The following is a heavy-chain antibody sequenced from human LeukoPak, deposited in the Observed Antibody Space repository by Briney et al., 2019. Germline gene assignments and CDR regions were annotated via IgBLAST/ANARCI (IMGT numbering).Heavy chain of an antibody. CDR1: GGSFSGYY. D-gene: IGHD6-6*01. J-gene: IGHJ4*02. CDR2: INHSGST. CDR3: ARDLGSSRYSSSSYYFDY. V-gene: IGHV4-34*01. Sequence: SETLSLTCAVYGGSFSGYYWSWIRQPPGKGLEWIGEINHSGSTNYNPSLKSRVTISVDTSKNQFSLKLSSVTAADTAVYYCARDLGSSRYSSSSYYFDYWGQGTLVTVSS.